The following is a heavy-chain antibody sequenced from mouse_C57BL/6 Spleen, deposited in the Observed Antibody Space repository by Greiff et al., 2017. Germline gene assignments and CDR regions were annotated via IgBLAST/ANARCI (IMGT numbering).Heavy chain of an antibody. V-gene: IGHV1-69*01. CDR3: ARAGDSNYYFDY. J-gene: IGHJ2*01. CDR1: GYTFTSYW. Sequence: QVQLQQPGAELVMPGASVKLSCKASGYTFTSYWLHWVKQRPGQGLEWIGEIDPSDSYTNYNQKFKGKSTLTVDKSSSTAYMQLSSLTSEDSAVYYCARAGDSNYYFDYWGQGTTLTVSS. CDR2: IDPSDSYT. D-gene: IGHD2-5*01.